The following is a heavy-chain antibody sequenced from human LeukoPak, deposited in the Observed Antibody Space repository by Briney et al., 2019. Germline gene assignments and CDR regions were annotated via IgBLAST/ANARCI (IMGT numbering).Heavy chain of an antibody. CDR3: ARGHTLAVDRREGDPFDI. Sequence: PSETLSLTCALSGDSITSDYYWVWIRQPPGKGLEWIGNVYRSGTTYYNPSLKSRVTMSVDTATDQFSLKLISVTAADTAVYYCARGHTLAVDRREGDPFDIWGQGTMVIVS. CDR2: VYRSGTT. V-gene: IGHV4-38-2*01. J-gene: IGHJ3*02. D-gene: IGHD4-23*01. CDR1: GDSITSDYY.